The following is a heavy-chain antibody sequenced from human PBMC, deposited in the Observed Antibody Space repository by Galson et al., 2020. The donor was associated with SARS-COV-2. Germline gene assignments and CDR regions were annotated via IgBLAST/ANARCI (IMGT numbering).Heavy chain of an antibody. CDR3: ARVSGYCSGGSCYFWFDP. CDR1: GFTFSSYS. D-gene: IGHD2-15*01. V-gene: IGHV3-48*04. J-gene: IGHJ5*02. Sequence: GGSLRLSCAASGFTFSSYSMNWVRQAPGKGLEWVSYISSSSSTIYYADSVKGQFTISRDNAKNSLYLQMNSLRAEDTDVYYCARVSGYCSGGSCYFWFDPWGQGTLVTVSS. CDR2: ISSSSSTI.